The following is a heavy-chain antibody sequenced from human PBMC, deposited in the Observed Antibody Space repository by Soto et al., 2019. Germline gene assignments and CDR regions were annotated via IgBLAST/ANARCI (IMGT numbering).Heavy chain of an antibody. CDR3: ARGLAFGGVIAYDAFDI. V-gene: IGHV4-59*01. CDR2: IYYSGST. Sequence: SETLSLTCTVSGGSISSYYWSWIRRPPGKGLEWIGYIYYSGSTNYNPSLKSRVTISVDTSKNQFSLNLSSVTAADTAVYYCARGLAFGGVIAYDAFDIWGQGTRVAVS. CDR1: GGSISSYY. D-gene: IGHD3-16*02. J-gene: IGHJ3*02.